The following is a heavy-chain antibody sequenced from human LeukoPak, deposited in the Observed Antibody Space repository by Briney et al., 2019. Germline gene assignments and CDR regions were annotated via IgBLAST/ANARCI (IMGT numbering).Heavy chain of an antibody. V-gene: IGHV3-66*02. CDR1: GIAVRTNY. D-gene: IGHD2-2*01. J-gene: IGHJ3*02. CDR2: IYAGGNT. Sequence: GGSLRLSCAASGIAVRTNYISWVRQAPGKGLEWVSVIYAGGNTYYADSVKGRFTISRDNSKNTVYLQMNSLRSEDTAVYYCARGLLGHCSSISCYPGAFDNWGQGTMVTVSS. CDR3: ARGLLGHCSSISCYPGAFDN.